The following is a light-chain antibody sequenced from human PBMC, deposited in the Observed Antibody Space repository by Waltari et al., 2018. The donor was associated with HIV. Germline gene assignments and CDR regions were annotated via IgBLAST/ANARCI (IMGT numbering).Light chain of an antibody. CDR1: QSLTTH. J-gene: IGKJ1*01. CDR2: GAS. CDR3: QQRTNWPRT. V-gene: IGKV3-11*01. Sequence: EIVLTQFPVTLSLSPGERATLSCRASQSLTTHLAWYQKKPGQAPRLLIYGASLRAAGIPARFSGSGSGTDFTLTISSLEPEDFAVYYCQQRTNWPRTFGQGTKLEVK.